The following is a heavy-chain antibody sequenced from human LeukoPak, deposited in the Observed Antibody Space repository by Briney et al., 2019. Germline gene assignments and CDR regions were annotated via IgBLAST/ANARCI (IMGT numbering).Heavy chain of an antibody. V-gene: IGHV3-23*01. CDR2: ISGSGGST. J-gene: IGHJ4*02. CDR3: ARVKLGIGGNFDY. CDR1: GFTFSSYA. Sequence: GGSLRLSCAASGFTFSSYAMSWVRQAPGKGLEWVSAISGSGGSTYYADSVKGRFTISRDNAKNTLYLQMNSLRAEDTAVYYCARVKLGIGGNFDYWGQGTLVTVSS. D-gene: IGHD7-27*01.